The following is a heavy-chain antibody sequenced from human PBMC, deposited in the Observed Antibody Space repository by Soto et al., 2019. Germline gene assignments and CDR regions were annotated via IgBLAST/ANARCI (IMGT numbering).Heavy chain of an antibody. J-gene: IGHJ4*02. Sequence: QVQLVQSGAEVKKPGASVKVSCEASGYTFTGYYMHWVRQAPGQGLEWMGRINASGGATTYVQKLQGRVTTTTDTSTSTVYMDLSSLTSEDTAVYYCARGSSMALDYWGQGTLVTVSS. CDR3: ARGSSMALDY. CDR2: INASGGAT. CDR1: GYTFTGYY. D-gene: IGHD2-8*01. V-gene: IGHV1-46*01.